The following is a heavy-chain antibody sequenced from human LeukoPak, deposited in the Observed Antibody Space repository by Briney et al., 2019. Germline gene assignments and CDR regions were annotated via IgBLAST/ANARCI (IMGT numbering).Heavy chain of an antibody. CDR3: ARDQTAAAGYYYYYYMDV. CDR1: GFTFSSYS. J-gene: IGHJ6*03. D-gene: IGHD6-13*01. V-gene: IGHV3-21*01. CDR2: ISSSSSYI. Sequence: TGGSLRLSCAASGFTFSSYSMNWVRQAPGKGLEWVSSISSSSSYIYSADSVKGRFTISRDNAKNSLYLQMNSLRAEDTAVYYCARDQTAAAGYYYYYYMDVWGKGTTVTVSS.